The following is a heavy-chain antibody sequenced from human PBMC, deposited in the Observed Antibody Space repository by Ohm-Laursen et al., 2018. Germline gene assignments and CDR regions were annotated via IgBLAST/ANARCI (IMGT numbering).Heavy chain of an antibody. J-gene: IGHJ4*02. Sequence: GSSVKVSCKASGGTFSSYAISWVRQAPGQGLEWMGWINPNSGGTNYAQKFQGRVTMTRDTSISTAYMELSRLRSDDTAVYYCASVEMADYWGQGTLVTVSS. CDR1: GGTFSSYA. V-gene: IGHV1-2*02. CDR3: ASVEMADY. CDR2: INPNSGGT. D-gene: IGHD5-24*01.